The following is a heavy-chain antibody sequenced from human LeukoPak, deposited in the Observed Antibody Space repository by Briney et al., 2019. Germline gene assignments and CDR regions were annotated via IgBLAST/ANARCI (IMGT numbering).Heavy chain of an antibody. Sequence: SGPTLVKPTQTLTLTCTCSGCSLSTRGVGVGWTRQSPGRALEWLEFIYWDDDKRYNTYLQNRLAIIKDTSKTQVVLIMTNLDPGDTATYYCARRVNGYTTGWSSGLFDYWGQGTLVIVSS. J-gene: IGHJ4*02. CDR2: IYWDDDK. D-gene: IGHD6-19*01. CDR3: ARRVNGYTTGWSSGLFDY. CDR1: GCSLSTRGVG. V-gene: IGHV2-5*02.